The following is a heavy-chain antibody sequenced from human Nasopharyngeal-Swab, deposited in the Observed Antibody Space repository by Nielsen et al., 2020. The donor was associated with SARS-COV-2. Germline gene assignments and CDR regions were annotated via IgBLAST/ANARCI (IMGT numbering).Heavy chain of an antibody. J-gene: IGHJ3*02. CDR1: GFTFSSYS. V-gene: IGHV3-21*01. Sequence: GESLKISCAASGFTFSSYSMNWVRQAPGKGLEWVSSISSSSSYIYYADSVKGRFTISRDNAKNSLYLQMNSLRAEDTAVYYCARGAYYDSRGAFDIWGQGTRATVSS. CDR3: ARGAYYDSRGAFDI. D-gene: IGHD3-22*01. CDR2: ISSSSSYI.